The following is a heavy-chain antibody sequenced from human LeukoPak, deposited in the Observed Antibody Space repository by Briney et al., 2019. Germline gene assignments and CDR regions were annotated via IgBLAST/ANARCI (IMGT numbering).Heavy chain of an antibody. CDR1: GFTFSSYW. D-gene: IGHD6-6*01. J-gene: IGHJ4*02. Sequence: PGGSLRLSCAASGFTFSSYWMTWLCQAPGKGLEWVATIKADGGDQYYVDSLRGRFTISRDNAKNSLYLQMNNLTAEDTAVYYCARDRSRFGYWGQGTLVTVSS. CDR3: ARDRSRFGY. V-gene: IGHV3-7*01. CDR2: IKADGGDQ.